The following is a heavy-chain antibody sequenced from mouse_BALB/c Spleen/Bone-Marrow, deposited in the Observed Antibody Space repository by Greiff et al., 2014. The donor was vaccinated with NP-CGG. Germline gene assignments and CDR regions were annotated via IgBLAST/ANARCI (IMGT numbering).Heavy chain of an antibody. J-gene: IGHJ1*01. D-gene: IGHD2-2*01. Sequence: EVQLQQSGPELVKPGASVKTSCKASGYTFTSYVMHWVKQKPGQGLEWIGYINPYNDGTKYNEKFKGKATLTSDKSSSTAYMELSSLTSEDSAVYYCARSLYGYDWYFDVWGAGTTVTVSS. CDR1: GYTFTSYV. V-gene: IGHV1-14*01. CDR3: ARSLYGYDWYFDV. CDR2: INPYNDGT.